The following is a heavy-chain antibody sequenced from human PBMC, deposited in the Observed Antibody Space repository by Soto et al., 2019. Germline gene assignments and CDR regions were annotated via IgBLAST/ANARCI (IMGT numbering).Heavy chain of an antibody. Sequence: GGSLRLSCAASGFTLRSHRIHWVRQAPGKGLEWVSRIDTVGGGTSYADSVKGRFTISTDNAKNMVYLQMNSLKTEDTAVYYYPRSNYSDSRGYHALRGQGTLVTVSS. CDR2: IDTVGGGT. J-gene: IGHJ4*02. V-gene: IGHV3-74*01. CDR1: GFTLRSHR. CDR3: PRSNYSDSRGYHAL. D-gene: IGHD3-22*01.